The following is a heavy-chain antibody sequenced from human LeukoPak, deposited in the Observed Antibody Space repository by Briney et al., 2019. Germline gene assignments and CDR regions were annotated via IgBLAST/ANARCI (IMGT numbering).Heavy chain of an antibody. CDR1: GGSFSSGTYY. D-gene: IGHD1-26*01. J-gene: IGHJ5*02. CDR2: IYYSGNT. V-gene: IGHV4-61*01. Sequence: PSETLSLTCTVSGGSFSSGTYYWRWIRQPPGKGLEWIGYIYYSGNTNYNPSLKSRVTISVDTSKNQFSLKLSSVTAADTAVYYCARVRVGTSKYNWFAPWGQGTLVTVSS. CDR3: ARVRVGTSKYNWFAP.